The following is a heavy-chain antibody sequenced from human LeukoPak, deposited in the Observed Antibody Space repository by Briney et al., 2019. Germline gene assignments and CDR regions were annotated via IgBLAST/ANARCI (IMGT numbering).Heavy chain of an antibody. Sequence: GGSLRLSCAASGFTFSSYAMSWVRQAPGKGLEWVSAISGSGGSTYYADSVKGQFTISRDNSKNTLYLQMNSLRAEDTAVYYCARNWGSGYFDYWGQGTLVTVSS. V-gene: IGHV3-23*01. J-gene: IGHJ4*02. CDR1: GFTFSSYA. CDR2: ISGSGGST. D-gene: IGHD7-27*01. CDR3: ARNWGSGYFDY.